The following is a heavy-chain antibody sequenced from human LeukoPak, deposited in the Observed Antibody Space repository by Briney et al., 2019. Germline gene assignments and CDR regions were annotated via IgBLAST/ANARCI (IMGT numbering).Heavy chain of an antibody. V-gene: IGHV4-59*08. CDR1: GGSISSYY. J-gene: IGHJ4*02. Sequence: PSETLSLTCTVSGGSISSYYWSWIRQPPGKGLEWIRYIYYSGSTNYNPSLKSRVTISVDTSKNQFSLKLSSVTAADTAVYYCARGVYSGSYCYFDYWGQGTLVTVSS. CDR2: IYYSGST. CDR3: ARGVYSGSYCYFDY. D-gene: IGHD1-26*01.